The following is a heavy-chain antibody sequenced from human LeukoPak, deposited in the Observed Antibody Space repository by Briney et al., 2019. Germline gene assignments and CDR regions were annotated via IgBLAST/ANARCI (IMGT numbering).Heavy chain of an antibody. CDR1: GFTFSSYN. CDR2: IRLDGNNK. D-gene: IGHD5-12*01. CDR3: AKDFGYGVDY. V-gene: IGHV3-30*02. J-gene: IGHJ4*02. Sequence: GGPLRLSCAASGFTFSSYNMHWVRQPPGKGLEWVAFIRLDGNNKYYADSVKGRFTISRDNSKNTLFLQMNSLRAEDTAVYYCAKDFGYGVDYWGQGTLVTVSS.